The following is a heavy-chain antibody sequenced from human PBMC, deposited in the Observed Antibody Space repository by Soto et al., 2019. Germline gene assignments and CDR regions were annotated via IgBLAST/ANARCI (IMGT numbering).Heavy chain of an antibody. Sequence: GGSLRLSCAASGFTFSSYAMNWVRQAPGKGLEWVGRIKSKTDGGTTDYAAPVKGRFTISRDDSKNTLYLQMNSLKTEDTAVYYCSTVDTAMVHGFDYWGQGTLVTVSS. CDR2: IKSKTDGGTT. J-gene: IGHJ4*02. CDR1: GFTFSSYA. CDR3: STVDTAMVHGFDY. V-gene: IGHV3-15*07. D-gene: IGHD5-18*01.